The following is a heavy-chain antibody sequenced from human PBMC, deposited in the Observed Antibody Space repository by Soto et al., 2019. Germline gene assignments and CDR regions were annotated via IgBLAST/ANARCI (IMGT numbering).Heavy chain of an antibody. CDR1: GFTFSSYA. V-gene: IGHV3-23*01. J-gene: IGHJ4*02. CDR2: ISGSGGST. D-gene: IGHD1-26*01. Sequence: GGSLRLSCAASGFTFSSYAMSWVRQAPGKGLEWVSAISGSGGSTYYADSVKGRFTISRDNSKNTLYLQMNSLRAEDTAVYYWAKPSGNHKAYFDYWGQGTLVTVSS. CDR3: AKPSGNHKAYFDY.